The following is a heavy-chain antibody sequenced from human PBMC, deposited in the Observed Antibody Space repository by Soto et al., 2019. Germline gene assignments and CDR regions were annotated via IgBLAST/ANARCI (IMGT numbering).Heavy chain of an antibody. D-gene: IGHD4-4*01. Sequence: QVHLVQSGAEVKKPGASVKVSCKASGYTFTSYDISWVRQATGQGLEWMGRMNPNSGNTNYAQKFQGRVTMTRDTSISTAYMELSSLRSEDTAVYYCARGHSAYSNLGYGMDVWGQGTTVTVSS. CDR3: ARGHSAYSNLGYGMDV. CDR2: MNPNSGNT. V-gene: IGHV1-8*01. J-gene: IGHJ6*02. CDR1: GYTFTSYD.